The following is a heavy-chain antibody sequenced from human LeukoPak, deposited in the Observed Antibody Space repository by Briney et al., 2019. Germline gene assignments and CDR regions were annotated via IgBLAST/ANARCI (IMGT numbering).Heavy chain of an antibody. Sequence: GESLQISCKGSGYSFTSYWIGWVRQLPGKGLEWMAIIYPGDSDTRYSPSFQGQVTISADKSISTAYLQWSSLKASDTAMYYCASMHDFAFDIWGQGTMVTVSS. CDR2: IYPGDSDT. J-gene: IGHJ3*02. D-gene: IGHD1-1*01. CDR3: ASMHDFAFDI. CDR1: GYSFTSYW. V-gene: IGHV5-51*01.